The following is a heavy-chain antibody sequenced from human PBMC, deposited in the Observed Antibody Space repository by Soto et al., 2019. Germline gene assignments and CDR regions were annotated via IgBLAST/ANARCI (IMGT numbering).Heavy chain of an antibody. D-gene: IGHD1-26*01. Sequence: RGESLKISCKGSGYSFASHWVAWVRQMPEKGLEWIGTIYPGDSDTKYSPAFRGQVTISADTSISTAYMALTRLRSDDTAVYYCARDLAKGGGSAGFDYWGQGTLVTVSS. V-gene: IGHV5-51*01. CDR2: IYPGDSDT. CDR3: ARDLAKGGGSAGFDY. CDR1: GYSFASHW. J-gene: IGHJ4*02.